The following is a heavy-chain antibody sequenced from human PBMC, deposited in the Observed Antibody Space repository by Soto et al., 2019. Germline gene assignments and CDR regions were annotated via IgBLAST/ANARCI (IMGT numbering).Heavy chain of an antibody. Sequence: PSETLSLTCIVSGGSLSSYYWTWIRQSPGKGLEWIGYVYFSGNTNCNPSLKSRVTISIDTSKNQFSLRLASVTAADTAFYYCGSVRPSGYVLSWGQGTLVTVS. V-gene: IGHV4-59*01. CDR2: VYFSGNT. CDR3: GSVRPSGYVLS. J-gene: IGHJ5*02. D-gene: IGHD6-25*01. CDR1: GGSLSSYY.